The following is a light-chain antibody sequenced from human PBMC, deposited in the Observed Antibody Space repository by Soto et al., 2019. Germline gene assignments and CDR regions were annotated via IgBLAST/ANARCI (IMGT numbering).Light chain of an antibody. CDR1: QSITSNF. CDR2: GAA. Sequence: EIVLTQSPGTLSLSPGERATLSCRASQSITSNFLAWYQQKPGQAPRLLIYGAAPRAAGVPDRFSGSGSGPDFALTITRLESEYYAVYYCQQYRRSPLTFTFSQGTKLGVK. V-gene: IGKV3-20*01. CDR3: QQYRRSPLTFT. J-gene: IGKJ2*01.